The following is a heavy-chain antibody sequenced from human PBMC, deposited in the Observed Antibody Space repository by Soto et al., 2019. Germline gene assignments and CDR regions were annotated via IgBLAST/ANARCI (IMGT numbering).Heavy chain of an antibody. Sequence: SYTLSLTSTASGDSFCGYYWGWIRQTAGKGLEWIGRVYTSGNTDYNPSLTSRVTVSVDTSKNQFSLKLRFVTAADTAVYYCAREAAETVGDGYWCDPWGQGTLGTVSS. V-gene: IGHV4-4*07. J-gene: IGHJ5*02. D-gene: IGHD6-13*01. CDR2: VYTSGNT. CDR3: AREAAETVGDGYWCDP. CDR1: GDSFCGYY.